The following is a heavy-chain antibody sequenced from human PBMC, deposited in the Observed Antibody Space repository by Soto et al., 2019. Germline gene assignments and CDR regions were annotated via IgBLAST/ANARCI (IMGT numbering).Heavy chain of an antibody. CDR1: GFTFSSHA. V-gene: IGHV3-23*01. CDR2: LSDSGGSI. Sequence: EVQLLESGGGLVQPGGSLRLSCTASGFTFSSHAMTWVRQAPGKGLEWVSGLSDSGGSIYYADSVKGRFTISRDNSMNTLDLQMKTLRAEDTAVYYCAKVSSSWYAGFFDLWGQGTLVTVSS. J-gene: IGHJ4*02. CDR3: AKVSSSWYAGFFDL. D-gene: IGHD6-13*01.